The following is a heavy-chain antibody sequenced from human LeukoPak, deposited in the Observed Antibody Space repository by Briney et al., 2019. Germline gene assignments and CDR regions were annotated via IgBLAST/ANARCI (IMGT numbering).Heavy chain of an antibody. V-gene: IGHV3-23*01. CDR1: RFTFSSYA. CDR2: ISGGGVIT. J-gene: IGHJ4*02. D-gene: IGHD6-13*01. Sequence: GGSLRLSCAASRFTFSSYAMSWVRQAPGKGLEWVSAISGGGVITSYADSVKGRFTMSRDNSKNTLYLQMNSLRAEDTAVYYCAKEGYSSTWNADFDYWGQGTLVIVSS. CDR3: AKEGYSSTWNADFDY.